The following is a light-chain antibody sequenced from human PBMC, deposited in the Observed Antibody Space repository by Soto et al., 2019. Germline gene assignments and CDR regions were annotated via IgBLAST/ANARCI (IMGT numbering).Light chain of an antibody. CDR3: GSCDGCNNYVV. J-gene: IGLJ2*01. CDR2: EVS. V-gene: IGLV2-8*01. CDR1: ISDVGGNNY. Sequence: QSVLTQPPSASGAPGQSVTISCTGTISDVGGNNYVSWYQQHPGKAPKLMIYEVSERPSGVPDRFSGSKSGTSASLTITGLQAEDEADYYCGSCDGCNNYVVFGGGTKLTVL.